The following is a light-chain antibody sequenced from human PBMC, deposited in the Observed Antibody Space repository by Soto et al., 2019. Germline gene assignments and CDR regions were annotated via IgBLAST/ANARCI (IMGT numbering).Light chain of an antibody. J-gene: IGKJ2*01. CDR2: DAS. CDR1: QSISSW. CDR3: QLYNSYPT. V-gene: IGKV1-5*01. Sequence: DIQMTQSPSTLSASVGDRVTITCRASQSISSWLAWYQQKPGKAPKLLIYDASSLESGVPSRFSGSGSGTTLALTISSLQPDDFSTYYCQLYNSYPTFGQGTKLEIK.